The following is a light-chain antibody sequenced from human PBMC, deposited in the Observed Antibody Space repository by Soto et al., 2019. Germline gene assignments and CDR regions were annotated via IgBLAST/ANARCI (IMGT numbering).Light chain of an antibody. V-gene: IGLV2-14*02. CDR3: SSFTDGNNLV. CDR2: EGT. J-gene: IGLJ1*01. Sequence: QSALTQPASVSGSPGQSITISCTGTSSDVVNDLLVSWYQQQPGKAPKLMIYEGTKRPAGVSDRFSGSKSGNTASLTVSALQAEDEADYYCSSFTDGNNLVFGTGTKLTVL. CDR1: SSDVVNDLL.